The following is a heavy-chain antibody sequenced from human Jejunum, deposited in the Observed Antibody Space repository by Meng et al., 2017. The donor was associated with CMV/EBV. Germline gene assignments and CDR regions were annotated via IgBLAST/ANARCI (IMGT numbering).Heavy chain of an antibody. CDR1: W. D-gene: IGHD3-16*01. J-gene: IGHJ6*02. CDR2: IKGKTYKGTI. Sequence: WLSYVRQASGKGLEWVGRIKGKTYKGTIDYAAPVTGRVTNSRDDSKNTMYLQMNSLKTEDTAVYYCTTDSPVGGGPYQYDDGMEVWGQGTPVTVSS. CDR3: TTDSPVGGGPYQYDDGMEV. V-gene: IGHV3-15*01.